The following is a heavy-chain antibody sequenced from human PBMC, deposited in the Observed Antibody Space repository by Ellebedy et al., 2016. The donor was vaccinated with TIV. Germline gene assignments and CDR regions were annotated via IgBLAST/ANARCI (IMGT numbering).Heavy chain of an antibody. D-gene: IGHD2/OR15-2a*01. CDR3: ARSFVIGGMVVGY. CDR2: IWYDGGNK. Sequence: GESLKISCEASGFIFSTYGMHWVRQAPGKGLEWVAFIWYDGGNKYYADSVKGRFTISRDNSKNTLYLQMNSLRAEDTAVYYCARSFVIGGMVVGYWGQGTLVTVSS. V-gene: IGHV3-30*02. CDR1: GFIFSTYG. J-gene: IGHJ4*02.